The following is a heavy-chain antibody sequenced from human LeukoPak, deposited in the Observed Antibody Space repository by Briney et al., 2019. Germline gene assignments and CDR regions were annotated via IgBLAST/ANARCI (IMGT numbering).Heavy chain of an antibody. J-gene: IGHJ4*02. V-gene: IGHV1-2*02. Sequence: ASVKVSRKPSGFTFTGYYIYWVRQAPGQGLAWMGWINPNSGGTNYALKFQGRVTMTRDTSISTAYMELSRLRSDDTAVYYCARGPRYGSGNYYNNYWGQGTLVTVSS. CDR3: ARGPRYGSGNYYNNY. CDR2: INPNSGGT. CDR1: GFTFTGYY. D-gene: IGHD3-10*01.